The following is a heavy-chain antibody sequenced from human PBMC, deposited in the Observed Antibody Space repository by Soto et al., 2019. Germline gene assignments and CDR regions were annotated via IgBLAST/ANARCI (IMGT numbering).Heavy chain of an antibody. J-gene: IGHJ6*02. Sequence: ESGGGVVQPGRSLRLSCAASGFTFSSYGMHWVRQAPGKGLEWVAVISYDGSNKYYADSVKGRFTISRDNSKNTLYLQMNSLRAEDTAVYYCAKGGGSRYYYYYGMDVWGQGTTVTVSS. V-gene: IGHV3-30*18. CDR2: ISYDGSNK. CDR3: AKGGGSRYYYYYGMDV. D-gene: IGHD1-26*01. CDR1: GFTFSSYG.